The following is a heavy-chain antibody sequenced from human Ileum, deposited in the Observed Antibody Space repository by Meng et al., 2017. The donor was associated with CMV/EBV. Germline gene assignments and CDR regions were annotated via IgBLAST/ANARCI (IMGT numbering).Heavy chain of an antibody. CDR3: AKKAVVTKSWFDP. CDR2: ISATGDRT. J-gene: IGHJ5*02. V-gene: IGHV3-23*01. D-gene: IGHD4-17*01. CDR1: GFTCGNYG. Sequence: ASGFTCGNYGMTGVRQAPGKGLDWVSLISATGDRTYYADSVKGRFTISRDNSKNTLYLQMNNLRVEDTAVYYCAKKAVVTKSWFDPWGQGTLVTVSS.